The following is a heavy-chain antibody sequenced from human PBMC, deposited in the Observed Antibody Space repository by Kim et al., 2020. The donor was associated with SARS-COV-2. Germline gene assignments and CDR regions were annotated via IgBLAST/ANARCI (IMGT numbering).Heavy chain of an antibody. CDR3: ASENYDILTGDSIYGMDV. V-gene: IGHV1-46*01. CDR1: GYTFTSYY. Sequence: ASVKVSCKASGYTFTSYYMHWVRQAPGQGLEWMGIINPSGGSTSYAQKFQGRVTMTRDTSTSTVYMELSSLRSEDTVVYYCASENYDILTGDSIYGMDVWGQGTTVTVSS. D-gene: IGHD3-9*01. CDR2: INPSGGST. J-gene: IGHJ6*02.